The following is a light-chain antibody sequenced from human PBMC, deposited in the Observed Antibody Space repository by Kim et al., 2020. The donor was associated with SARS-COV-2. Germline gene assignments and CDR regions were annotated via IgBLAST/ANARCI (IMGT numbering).Light chain of an antibody. J-gene: IGLJ1*01. CDR3: AAWHDSLSSYV. V-gene: IGLV1-47*01. Sequence: QSVLTQPPSASGTPGQRVTISCSGSSSNIGRNSVYWYQQLPGTAPKLLIFGNNQRPSGVPDRFSGSKSGTSASLAVSGLRSEDEADYYCAAWHDSLSSYVFGTGTKVTVL. CDR1: SSNIGRNS. CDR2: GNN.